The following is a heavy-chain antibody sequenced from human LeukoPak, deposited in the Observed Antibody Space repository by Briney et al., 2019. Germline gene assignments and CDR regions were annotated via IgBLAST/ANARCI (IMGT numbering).Heavy chain of an antibody. Sequence: WGSLRLSCAASGFTFSSYSMNWVRQAPGKGLEWVSYISSSSSTIYYADSVKGRFTISRDNAKNSLYLQMNSLRDEDTAVYYCARNIVATIFGSDAFDIWGQGTMVTVSS. CDR2: ISSSSSTI. J-gene: IGHJ3*02. CDR3: ARNIVATIFGSDAFDI. D-gene: IGHD5-12*01. V-gene: IGHV3-48*02. CDR1: GFTFSSYS.